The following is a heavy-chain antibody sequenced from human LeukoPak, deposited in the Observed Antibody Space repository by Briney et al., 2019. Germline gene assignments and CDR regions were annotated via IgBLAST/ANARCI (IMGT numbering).Heavy chain of an antibody. D-gene: IGHD3-9*01. V-gene: IGHV4-31*01. CDR1: GGSISSGGYY. CDR2: IYYSGST. CDR3: ARDMTDWWFDP. Sequence: PSQTLSLTCTVSGGSISSGGYYWSCHPQHPGKDLEWIGYIYYSGSTQYSPYLKCLVTISVDTSKNQFSLKLSSVTAADTAVYYGARDMTDWWFDPWGQGTLVTVSS. J-gene: IGHJ5*02.